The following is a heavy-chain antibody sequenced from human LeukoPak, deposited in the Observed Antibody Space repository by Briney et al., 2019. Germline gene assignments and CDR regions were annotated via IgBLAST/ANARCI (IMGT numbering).Heavy chain of an antibody. J-gene: IGHJ4*02. Sequence: SVKVSCKASGGTFSSYAISWVRQAPGQGLEWMGGIIPIFGTANYAQKFQGRVTITTDESTSTAYMELSSLRSEDTAVYYCARWTNIVGAMDYWGQGTLVTVSS. CDR2: IIPIFGTA. D-gene: IGHD1-26*01. V-gene: IGHV1-69*05. CDR1: GGTFSSYA. CDR3: ARWTNIVGAMDY.